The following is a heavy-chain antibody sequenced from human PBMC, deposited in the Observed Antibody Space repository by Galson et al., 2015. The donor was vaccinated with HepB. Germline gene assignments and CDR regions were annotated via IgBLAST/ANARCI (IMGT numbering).Heavy chain of an antibody. CDR3: ARDGDGSGSYSLGSAFDI. CDR1: GFNFSSSA. D-gene: IGHD3-10*01. J-gene: IGHJ3*02. V-gene: IGHV3-30*04. Sequence: PLRLSSAASGFNFSSSAMHWARQAPGKGLEWVAVISYDGSNKYHAAAEKGRFTISRDNSKNTLYLQMNSLRAEDTAVYYCARDGDGSGSYSLGSAFDIWGQGTMVTVSS. CDR2: ISYDGSNK.